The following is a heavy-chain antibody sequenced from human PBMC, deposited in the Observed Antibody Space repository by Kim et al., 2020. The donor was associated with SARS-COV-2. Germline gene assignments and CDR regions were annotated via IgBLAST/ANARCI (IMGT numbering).Heavy chain of an antibody. D-gene: IGHD3-22*01. CDR3: ARDMNFHDGSVYYDAFD. V-gene: IGHV3-7*01. CDR2: VRKDGNQM. Sequence: GGSLRLSCEGSEFTFSHYWMTWVRPAPGKGLEWVANVRKDGNQMYFSDSVKGRFTISRDNARSSLFLQMSSLRDEDTAMYFCARDMNFHDGSVYYDAFD. J-gene: IGHJ3*01. CDR1: EFTFSHYW.